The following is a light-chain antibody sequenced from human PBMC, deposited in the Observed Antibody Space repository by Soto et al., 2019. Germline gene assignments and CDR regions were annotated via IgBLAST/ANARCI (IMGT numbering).Light chain of an antibody. V-gene: IGKV3-20*01. J-gene: IGKJ4*01. CDR2: GAS. CDR3: QQWSKGPSLT. Sequence: EIVLTQSPGTLSLSPGERATLSCRASHSVTSSYLAWYHQKPGQAPRLLIYGASSRATGIPDRFSGSGSGTDFTLTISRLEPEDFAVYYCQQWSKGPSLTFGGGDQGGHQT. CDR1: HSVTSSY.